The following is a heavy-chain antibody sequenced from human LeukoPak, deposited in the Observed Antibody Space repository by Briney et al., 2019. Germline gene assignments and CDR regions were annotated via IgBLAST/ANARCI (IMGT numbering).Heavy chain of an antibody. V-gene: IGHV4-30-4*01. CDR2: IFYTDNT. CDR3: ATVVVVAATNYYYYATDV. D-gene: IGHD2-15*01. Sequence: PSQTLSLTCTVSGGSIRSDDYYWSWIRQPPGKGLEWIGYIFYTDNTHYNPSLQSRVTFSVDTSKNQFSLKLSSVTAADTDVYFCATVVVVAATNYYYYATDVWGQGTTVTVSS. CDR1: GGSIRSDDYY. J-gene: IGHJ6*02.